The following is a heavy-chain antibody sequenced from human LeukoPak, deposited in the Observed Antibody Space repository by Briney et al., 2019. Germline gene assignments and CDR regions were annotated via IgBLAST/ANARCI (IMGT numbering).Heavy chain of an antibody. CDR1: GFTFGSYW. D-gene: IGHD1-26*01. V-gene: IGHV3-7*01. J-gene: IGHJ4*02. Sequence: GGSLRLSCAASGFTFGSYWMSWVRQAPGKGLEWVANIKQDGSEKYYVDSVKGRFTISRDNAKNSLYLQMNSLRAEDTAVYYCARGTEWELLTHFDYWGQGTLVTVSS. CDR2: IKQDGSEK. CDR3: ARGTEWELLTHFDY.